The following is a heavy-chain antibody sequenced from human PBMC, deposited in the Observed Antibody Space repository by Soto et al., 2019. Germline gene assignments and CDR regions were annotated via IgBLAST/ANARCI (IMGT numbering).Heavy chain of an antibody. CDR2: ISTSGSDI. V-gene: IGHV3-48*03. CDR1: GFTFSSYE. D-gene: IGHD5-18*01. J-gene: IGHJ4*02. CDR3: ASESWRIQTDFDY. Sequence: GGSLRLSCEASGFTFSSYEMNWVRQAPGKGLEWVSYISTSGSDIYYADSVKGRFTISRDNTKNSLYLQMNSLRAEDTAVYYCASESWRIQTDFDYWGQGTLVTVSS.